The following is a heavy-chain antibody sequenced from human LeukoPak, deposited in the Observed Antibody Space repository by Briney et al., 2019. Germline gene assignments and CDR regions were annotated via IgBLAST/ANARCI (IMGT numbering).Heavy chain of an antibody. Sequence: ASVKVSCKAFGYTFTSNYMHWVRQAPGQGLEWMGIINPSGGSTSYAQKFQGRVTMTRDMSTSTVYMELSSLRSEDTAVYYCARDPSGWDHFDYWGQGTLVTVSS. J-gene: IGHJ4*02. CDR2: INPSGGST. CDR3: ARDPSGWDHFDY. CDR1: GYTFTSNY. V-gene: IGHV1-46*01. D-gene: IGHD6-19*01.